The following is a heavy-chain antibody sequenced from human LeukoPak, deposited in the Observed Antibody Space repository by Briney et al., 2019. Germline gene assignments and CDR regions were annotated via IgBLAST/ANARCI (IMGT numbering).Heavy chain of an antibody. CDR1: GFTFSGSA. CDR2: IRSKANSYAT. V-gene: IGHV3-73*01. Sequence: GGSLRLSCAASGFTFSGSAMHWVRQASGIGLEWVGRIRSKANSYATAYAASVKGRFTISRDDSKNTAYLQMNSLKTEDTAVYYCTNYGDYFRSQGQYRDYWGQGTLVTVSS. D-gene: IGHD4-17*01. J-gene: IGHJ4*02. CDR3: TNYGDYFRSQGQYRDY.